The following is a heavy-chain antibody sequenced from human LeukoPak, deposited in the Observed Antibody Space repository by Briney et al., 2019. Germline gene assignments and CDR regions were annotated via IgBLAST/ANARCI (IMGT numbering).Heavy chain of an antibody. V-gene: IGHV3-30*02. CDR2: IRYDGSNQ. J-gene: IGHJ4*02. D-gene: IGHD4-17*01. Sequence: GGSLRLSCAASGFIFSNYAMHWVRQAPGKGLEWVAFIRYDGSNQYYADSVKGRFAISRDNSKNTLYLQMNSLRAEDTAVYYCAKVFYGDYVRGAYDYWGQGNLVTVSS. CDR1: GFIFSNYA. CDR3: AKVFYGDYVRGAYDY.